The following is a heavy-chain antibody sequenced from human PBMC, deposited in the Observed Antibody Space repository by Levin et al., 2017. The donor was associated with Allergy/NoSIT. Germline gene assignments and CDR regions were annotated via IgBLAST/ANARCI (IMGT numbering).Heavy chain of an antibody. D-gene: IGHD6-19*01. J-gene: IGHJ4*02. CDR3: ARDGSPIGLAPSSSDY. Sequence: PGGSLRLSCATSGFTFSSYGMHWVRQAPGKGLEWVAVIWYDGSNKYYADSVKGRFTISRDNSKNTLYLQMNSLRAEDTAVYYCARDGSPIGLAPSSSDYWGQGTLVTVSS. CDR1: GFTFSSYG. V-gene: IGHV3-33*01. CDR2: IWYDGSNK.